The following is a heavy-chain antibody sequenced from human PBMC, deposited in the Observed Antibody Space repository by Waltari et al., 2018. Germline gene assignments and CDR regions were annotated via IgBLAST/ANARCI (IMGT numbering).Heavy chain of an antibody. Sequence: VESGGGGIRPGGSLRLSCEAAGFTFDDYGMSGVRAGPGQGLELIAGSNWKGDKVAYGDAVRARFIISRDKAKNRLYRQRNTVGLDDTAVYYCARGGDSSGPRWGQGTLVTVSA. CDR3: ARGGDSSGPR. J-gene: IGHJ4*02. CDR2: SNWKGDKV. D-gene: IGHD3-22*01. CDR1: GFTFDDYG. V-gene: IGHV3-20*04.